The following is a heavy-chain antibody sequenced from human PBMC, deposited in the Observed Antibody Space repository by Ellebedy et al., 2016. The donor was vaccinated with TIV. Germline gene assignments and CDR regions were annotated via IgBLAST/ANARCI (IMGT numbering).Heavy chain of an antibody. CDR1: GYTFTSYG. J-gene: IGHJ6*02. D-gene: IGHD3-10*01. CDR3: ARFRITMVRGVISLRPKYYYYGMDV. CDR2: INAGNGNT. V-gene: IGHV1-3*01. Sequence: ASVKVSXXASGYTFTSYGISWVRQAPGQGLEWMGWINAGNGNTKYSQKFQGRVTITRDTSASTAYMELSSLRSEDTAVYYCARFRITMVRGVISLRPKYYYYGMDVWGQGTTVTVSS.